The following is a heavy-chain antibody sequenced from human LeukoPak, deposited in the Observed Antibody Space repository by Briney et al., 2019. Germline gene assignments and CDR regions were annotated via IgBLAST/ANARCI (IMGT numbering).Heavy chain of an antibody. D-gene: IGHD2-2*01. CDR3: AKDGDLEDIIVVPTAYPFDY. CDR1: GFTFSNYD. Sequence: GGSLRLSCAASGFTFSNYDMSWVRQAPGKGLEWVSGIGGSGGSAYYVDSVKGRFTTSRDTSKNTLYLQMNSLRAEDTAVYYCAKDGDLEDIIVVPTAYPFDYWGQGTLVTVSS. V-gene: IGHV3-23*01. CDR2: IGGSGGSA. J-gene: IGHJ4*02.